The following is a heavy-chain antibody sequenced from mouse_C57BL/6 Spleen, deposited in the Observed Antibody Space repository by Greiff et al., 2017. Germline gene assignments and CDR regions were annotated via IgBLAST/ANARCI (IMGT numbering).Heavy chain of an antibody. CDR3: SRWTDGYDRGYYAMDD. J-gene: IGHJ4*01. CDR1: GYTFTSYW. Sequence: QVQLQQPGAELVKPGASVKMSCKASGYTFTSYWITWVKPRPGQGLEWIGDIYPGSGSTNYNEKFKSKATLTVDTSSSTAYMQLSSLTSEYSAVYYWSRWTDGYDRGYYAMDDWGQGTSVTVSS. D-gene: IGHD2-2*01. V-gene: IGHV1-55*01. CDR2: IYPGSGST.